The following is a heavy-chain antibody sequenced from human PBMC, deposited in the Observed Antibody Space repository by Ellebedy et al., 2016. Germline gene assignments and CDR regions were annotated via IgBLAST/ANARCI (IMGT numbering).Heavy chain of an antibody. CDR2: INWDGGST. J-gene: IGHJ2*01. Sequence: GGSLRLXCAGSGFIFDDYGLNWVRQVPGKGREWVAAINWDGGSTAYADSVKGRFTISRDNAKKSVFLQMTSLRPEDSAVYYCVRGPPSLFDWYFDFWGRGTLVTVSS. CDR3: VRGPPSLFDWYFDF. V-gene: IGHV3-20*04. CDR1: GFIFDDYG.